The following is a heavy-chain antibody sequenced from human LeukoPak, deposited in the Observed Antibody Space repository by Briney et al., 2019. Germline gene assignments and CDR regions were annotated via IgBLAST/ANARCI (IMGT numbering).Heavy chain of an antibody. CDR2: IYDSGST. V-gene: IGHV4-39*07. Sequence: PSETLSLTCTVSGGSIRSSYYYWGWIRQPPGKGLEWIGSIYDSGSTYYNPSLKSRVTISVDTSKNQFSLKLTSVTAADTAVYYCARYQDSSGYYYDYWGQGILVTVSS. J-gene: IGHJ4*02. D-gene: IGHD3-22*01. CDR3: ARYQDSSGYYYDY. CDR1: GGSIRSSYYY.